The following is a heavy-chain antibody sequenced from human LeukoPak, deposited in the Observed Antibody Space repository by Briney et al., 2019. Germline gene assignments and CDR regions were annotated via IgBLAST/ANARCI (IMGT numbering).Heavy chain of an antibody. D-gene: IGHD6-13*01. J-gene: IGHJ3*02. CDR1: GGSISSYY. Sequence: SETLSLTCTVSGGSISSYYWSWIRQPPGKGLEWIGYIYTSGSTNYNPSLKSRVTISVVTSKNQFSLKLSSVTAADTAVYYCARPIIAAAGLIDAFDIWGQGTMVTVSS. V-gene: IGHV4-4*09. CDR2: IYTSGST. CDR3: ARPIIAAAGLIDAFDI.